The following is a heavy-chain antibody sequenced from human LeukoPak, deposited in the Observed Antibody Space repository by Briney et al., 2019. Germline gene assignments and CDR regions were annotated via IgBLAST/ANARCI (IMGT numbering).Heavy chain of an antibody. D-gene: IGHD3-22*01. V-gene: IGHV3-30*02. CDR3: ARAYYDSSGYRGYYYYYGMDV. CDR2: LRNDGSNK. Sequence: GGSLRLSCAASGFTFSSSGMHWVRQAPGKGLEWVAFLRNDGSNKYYADSMKGRFTISRDNAKNSLYLQMNSLRAEDTAVYYCARAYYDSSGYRGYYYYYGMDVWGQGTTVTVSS. CDR1: GFTFSSSG. J-gene: IGHJ6*02.